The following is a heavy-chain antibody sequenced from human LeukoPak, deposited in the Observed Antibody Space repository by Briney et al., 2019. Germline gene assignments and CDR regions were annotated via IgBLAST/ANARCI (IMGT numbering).Heavy chain of an antibody. CDR3: ARVGHIAAAGTYDY. V-gene: IGHV4-59*01. CDR1: GGSISSYY. Sequence: SETLSLICTVSGGSISSYYWSWIRQPPGQGLEWIGYISYSGSTNYNSTLKSRVTISVDTSKNQFSLKLSSVTAADTAVYYCARVGHIAAAGTYDYWGQGTLVTVSS. J-gene: IGHJ4*02. CDR2: ISYSGST. D-gene: IGHD6-13*01.